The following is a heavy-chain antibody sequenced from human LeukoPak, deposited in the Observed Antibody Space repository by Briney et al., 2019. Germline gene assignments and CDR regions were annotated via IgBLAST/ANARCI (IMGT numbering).Heavy chain of an antibody. J-gene: IGHJ3*02. CDR2: ISSSSSYI. CDR3: ARDWGAYYDSSGYYFDAFDI. D-gene: IGHD3-22*01. V-gene: IGHV3-21*01. Sequence: GSLRLSCAASGFTFSSDSMKLVRQAPGKGLEWASSISSSSSYIYYADSVKGRFTISRDNAKNSLYLQMNSLRAEDTAVYYCARDWGAYYDSSGYYFDAFDIWGQGTMVTVSS. CDR1: GFTFSSDS.